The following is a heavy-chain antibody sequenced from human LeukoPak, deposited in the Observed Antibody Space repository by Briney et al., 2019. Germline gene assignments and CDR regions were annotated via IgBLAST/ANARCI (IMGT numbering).Heavy chain of an antibody. CDR2: ISGSGGST. V-gene: IGHV3-23*01. CDR3: AKDLTYYYDSGGYYAYYFDY. D-gene: IGHD3-22*01. J-gene: IGHJ4*02. Sequence: GGSLRLSCAASGFTFSSYAMTWVRQAPGKGLEWVSTISGSGGSTYYADSVKGRFTISRDNSENTLYLQMNSLRAEDTAIYYCAKDLTYYYDSGGYYAYYFDYWGQGTLVTVSS. CDR1: GFTFSSYA.